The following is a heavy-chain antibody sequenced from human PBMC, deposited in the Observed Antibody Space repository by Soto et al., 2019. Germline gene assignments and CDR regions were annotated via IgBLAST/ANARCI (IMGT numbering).Heavy chain of an antibody. CDR3: ARGDDYGDYGGYYYYMDV. CDR1: GYTFTSYG. CDR2: ISAYNGNT. V-gene: IGHV1-18*01. Sequence: GASVKVSCKASGYTFTSYGISWVRQAPGQGLEWMGWISAYNGNTNYAQKLQGRVTMTTDTSTSTAYMELRSLRSDDTAVYYCARGDDYGDYGGYYYYMDVRGKGTTVTVSS. J-gene: IGHJ6*03. D-gene: IGHD4-17*01.